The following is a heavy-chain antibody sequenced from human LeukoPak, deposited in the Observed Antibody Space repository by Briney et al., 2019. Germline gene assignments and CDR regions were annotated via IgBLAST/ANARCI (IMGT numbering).Heavy chain of an antibody. CDR2: INTDGSGSGT. CDR3: ARDLRSAADY. Sequence: GGSLRLSCAASGSTFSSDWMHWVRQAPGKGLVWVSRINTDGSGSGTSYADSVKGRFTISRDNAKNTLYLQMNSLRVEDTAVYYCARDLRSAADYWGQGTLVTVSS. J-gene: IGHJ4*02. CDR1: GSTFSSDW. V-gene: IGHV3-74*01.